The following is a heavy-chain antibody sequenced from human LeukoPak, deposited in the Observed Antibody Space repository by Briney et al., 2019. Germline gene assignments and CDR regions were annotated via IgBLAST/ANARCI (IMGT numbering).Heavy chain of an antibody. CDR3: ARVWFSSSWYAGNAFDI. V-gene: IGHV4-30-4*01. CDR2: IYYSGST. Sequence: SQTLSLTCTVSGGSISSGDYYWSWIRQPPGKGLEWIGYIYYSGSTYYNPSLKSRVTISVDTSKNQFSLKLSSVTAADTAVYYCARVWFSSSWYAGNAFDIWGQGTMVTVSS. J-gene: IGHJ3*02. D-gene: IGHD6-13*01. CDR1: GGSISSGDYY.